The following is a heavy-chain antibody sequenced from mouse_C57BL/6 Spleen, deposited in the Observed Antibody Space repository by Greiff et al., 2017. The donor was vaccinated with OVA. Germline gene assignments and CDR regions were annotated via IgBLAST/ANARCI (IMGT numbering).Heavy chain of an antibody. D-gene: IGHD1-1*01. V-gene: IGHV1-15*01. CDR2: IDPETGGT. CDR3: TRNYYGRGDY. J-gene: IGHJ2*01. CDR1: GYTFTDYE. Sequence: QVQLQQSGAELVRPGASVTLSCKASGYTFTDYEMHWVKQTPVHGLEWIGAIDPETGGTAYNQKFKGKAILTADKSSSTAYMELRSLTSEDSAVYYCTRNYYGRGDYWGQGTTLTVSS.